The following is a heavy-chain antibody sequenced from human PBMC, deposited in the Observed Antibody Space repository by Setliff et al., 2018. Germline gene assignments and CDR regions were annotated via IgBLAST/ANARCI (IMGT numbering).Heavy chain of an antibody. Sequence: LSLTCAVSGYSISSGYYWGWIQQPPGKGLEWIGNIYHSGSTYYNPSLKSRVTISVDTSKNQFSLKLTSVTAADTAVYYCARHGLQFLEWLSAFDYWGQGTLVTVSS. J-gene: IGHJ4*02. CDR3: ARHGLQFLEWLSAFDY. D-gene: IGHD3-3*01. CDR1: GYSISSGYY. CDR2: IYHSGST. V-gene: IGHV4-38-2*01.